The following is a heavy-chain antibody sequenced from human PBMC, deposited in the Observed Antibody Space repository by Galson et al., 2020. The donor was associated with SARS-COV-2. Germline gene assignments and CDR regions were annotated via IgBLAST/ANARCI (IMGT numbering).Heavy chain of an antibody. CDR2: IYSCGST. D-gene: IGHD1-1*01. CDR3: ARDLDGYFDY. V-gene: IGHV3-53*01. Sequence: GGSLRLSCAASGFTVSSNYMSWVRQAPGKGLEWVSVIYSCGSTYYADSVKGRFTISRDNSKNTLYLQMNSLRAEDTAVYYCARDLDGYFDYWGQGTLVTVSS. CDR1: GFTVSSNY. J-gene: IGHJ4*02.